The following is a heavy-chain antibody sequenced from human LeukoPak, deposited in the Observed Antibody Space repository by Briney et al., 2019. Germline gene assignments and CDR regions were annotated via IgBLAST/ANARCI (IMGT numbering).Heavy chain of an antibody. CDR3: ARTGGGRDLFDP. Sequence: SVKVSCKASGGTFSSYAISWVRQAPGQGLEWMGRIIPIFGTANYAQKFQGRVTITTDESTSTAYMELSSLRSEDTAVYYCARTGGGRDLFDPWGQGTLVTVSS. D-gene: IGHD1-14*01. J-gene: IGHJ5*02. V-gene: IGHV1-69*05. CDR1: GGTFSSYA. CDR2: IIPIFGTA.